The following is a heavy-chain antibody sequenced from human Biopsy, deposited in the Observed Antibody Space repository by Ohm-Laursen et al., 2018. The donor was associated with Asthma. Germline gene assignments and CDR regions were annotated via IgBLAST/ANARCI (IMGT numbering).Heavy chain of an antibody. CDR2: ISYDGRNT. Sequence: SLRLSCAASGFTFDNYTMHWVRQAPSKGLEWVTIISYDGRNTYYADSVEGRFTISRDNSKNTLFLQMSSLKPEDTAVYYCARGGLHYYEYYGMDVWGQGTTVTVSS. V-gene: IGHV3-30*04. J-gene: IGHJ6*02. CDR3: ARGGLHYYEYYGMDV. CDR1: GFTFDNYT. D-gene: IGHD2-21*02.